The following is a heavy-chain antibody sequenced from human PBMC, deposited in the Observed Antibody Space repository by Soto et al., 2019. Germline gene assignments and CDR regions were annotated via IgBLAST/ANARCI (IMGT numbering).Heavy chain of an antibody. D-gene: IGHD5-18*01. CDR2: INHSGST. CDR3: ARGGYSYGYHYYYYGMDA. V-gene: IGHV4-34*01. CDR1: GGSFSGYY. J-gene: IGHJ6*02. Sequence: LSLTCAFYGGSFSGYYLSWIRQPPGKGLEWIGEINHSGSTNYNPSLKSRVTISVDTSKNQFSLKLSSVTAADTAVYYCARGGYSYGYHYYYYGMDAWGQGTTVTVSS.